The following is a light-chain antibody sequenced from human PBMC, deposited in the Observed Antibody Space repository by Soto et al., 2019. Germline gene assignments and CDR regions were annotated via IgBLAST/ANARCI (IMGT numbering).Light chain of an antibody. Sequence: DIQMTQSPSTLSASVGDRVTITCRASQSISSWLAWYQQKPGKAPNLLIYVASGLESGVPSRFSGSGSGTEFTLTISSLQPDDFATYYCQQYNSYSQTFGQGTKVEIK. J-gene: IGKJ1*01. CDR1: QSISSW. V-gene: IGKV1-5*01. CDR3: QQYNSYSQT. CDR2: VAS.